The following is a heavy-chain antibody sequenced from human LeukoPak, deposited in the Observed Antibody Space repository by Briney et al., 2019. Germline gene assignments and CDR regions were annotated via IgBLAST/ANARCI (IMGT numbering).Heavy chain of an antibody. Sequence: GGSLSLSCAASGFTFRSYWMSWVRQAPGKGLEWVANIKEDGSEKYYVDSVKGRFTISRDNAKNSLYLQMNSLRAEDTALYYCAKDPGDGYNEYYFDYWGQGTLVTVFS. D-gene: IGHD5-12*01. V-gene: IGHV3-7*03. CDR2: IKEDGSEK. CDR1: GFTFRSYW. J-gene: IGHJ4*02. CDR3: AKDPGDGYNEYYFDY.